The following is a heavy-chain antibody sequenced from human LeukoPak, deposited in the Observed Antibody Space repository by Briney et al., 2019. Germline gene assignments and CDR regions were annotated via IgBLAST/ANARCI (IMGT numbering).Heavy chain of an antibody. CDR2: INGDGSST. V-gene: IGHV3-74*01. D-gene: IGHD6-19*01. Sequence: GGPLRLSCTASGFTFSSYWMHWVRQAPGKGLLWVSRINGDGSSTSYADSVKGRFTISRDNAKNTVYLQMNSLRVEDTAVYYCARGGGSSGWYGVDYWGQGTLVTVSS. CDR1: GFTFSSYW. CDR3: ARGGGSSGWYGVDY. J-gene: IGHJ4*02.